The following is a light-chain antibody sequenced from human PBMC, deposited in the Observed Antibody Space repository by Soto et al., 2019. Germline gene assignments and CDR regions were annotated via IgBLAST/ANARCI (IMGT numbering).Light chain of an antibody. CDR3: QQYVTSPIT. CDR2: GAS. V-gene: IGKV3-20*01. Sequence: EIVLTQSPGTLSLSPGERATLSCRASQSVSSSYLAWYQQKPGQAPRLLIYGASTRATDIPDTFSGSGSGTDFTLTISRLEPEDFAVYYCQQYVTSPITFGQGTRLEIK. CDR1: QSVSSSY. J-gene: IGKJ5*01.